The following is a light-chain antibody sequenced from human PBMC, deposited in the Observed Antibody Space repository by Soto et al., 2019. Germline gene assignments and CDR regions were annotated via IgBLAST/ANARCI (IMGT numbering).Light chain of an antibody. CDR1: SSDIGNYNY. Sequence: QSALTQPPSASRSPGQSVTISCTGTSSDIGNYNYVSWYQQHPGKAPKIMIYDVTKRPSGVPDRFSGSKSGNTASLTVSGLQPDDEAEYYCASYAGSNLVVFGGGTKLTVL. J-gene: IGLJ2*01. CDR3: ASYAGSNLVV. CDR2: DVT. V-gene: IGLV2-8*02.